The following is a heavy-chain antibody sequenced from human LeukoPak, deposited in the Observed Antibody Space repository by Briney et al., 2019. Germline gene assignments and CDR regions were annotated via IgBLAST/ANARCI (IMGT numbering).Heavy chain of an antibody. Sequence: GGSLRHSCAASGFTVSSNYMSWVRQAPGKGLEWVSVIYSGGSTYYADSVKGRFTISRDNSKNTLYLQMNSLRAEDTAVYYCARGLRHYFDYWGQGTLVTVSS. V-gene: IGHV3-53*01. CDR2: IYSGGST. CDR3: ARGLRHYFDY. D-gene: IGHD5-12*01. J-gene: IGHJ4*02. CDR1: GFTVSSNY.